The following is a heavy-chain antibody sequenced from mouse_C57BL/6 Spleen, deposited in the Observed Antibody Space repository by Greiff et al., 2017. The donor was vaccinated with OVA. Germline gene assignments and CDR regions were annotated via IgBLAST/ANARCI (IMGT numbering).Heavy chain of an antibody. CDR3: TSNSGDWYFDV. CDR2: IDPEDGDT. D-gene: IGHD2-1*01. Sequence: VQLQQSGAELVRPGASVKLSCTASGFNIQDYYMHWVKQRPEQGLEWIGRIDPEDGDTEYAPKFQGKATMTADTSSNTAYLQPSSLTSEDTAVYYCTSNSGDWYFDVWGTGTTVTVSS. J-gene: IGHJ1*03. CDR1: GFNIQDYY. V-gene: IGHV14-1*01.